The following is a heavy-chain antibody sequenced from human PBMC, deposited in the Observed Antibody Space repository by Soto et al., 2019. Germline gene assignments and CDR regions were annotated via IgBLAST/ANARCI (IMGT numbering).Heavy chain of an antibody. D-gene: IGHD6-13*01. CDR2: IWHDGSNK. V-gene: IGHV3-33*01. CDR1: GFTFSNYG. J-gene: IGHJ4*02. Sequence: GGSLRLSCAASGFTFSNYGMHWVRQAPDKGLEWVAGIWHDGSNKYHTDSVKGRFTISRDNSKNMLFLQMNSLRAEDTAVYYCAREAGYQQIGQQLPGYWGQGIMVTVSS. CDR3: AREAGYQQIGQQLPGY.